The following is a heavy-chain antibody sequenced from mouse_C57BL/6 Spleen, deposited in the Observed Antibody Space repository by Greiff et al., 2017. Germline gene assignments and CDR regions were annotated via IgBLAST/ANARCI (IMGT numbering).Heavy chain of an antibody. J-gene: IGHJ2*01. CDR1: GYTFTSYW. CDR3: ARGREWLLLLDY. D-gene: IGHD2-3*01. CDR2: IHPNSGST. Sequence: VQLQQPGAELVKPGASVKLSCKASGYTFTSYWMHWVKQRPGQGLEWIGMIHPNSGSTNYNEKFKSKATLTVDKSSSTAYMQLSSLTSEDSAVYCCARGREWLLLLDYWGQGTTLTVSS. V-gene: IGHV1-64*01.